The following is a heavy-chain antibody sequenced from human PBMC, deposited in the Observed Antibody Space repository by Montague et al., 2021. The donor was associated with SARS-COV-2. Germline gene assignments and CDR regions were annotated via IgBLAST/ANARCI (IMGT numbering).Heavy chain of an antibody. CDR3: ARLSDGVVPSPILGVGPYYSYYSMDV. J-gene: IGHJ6*03. Sequence: SETLSLTCAVHGTSFSGYYWNWIRQPPGKGLEWIGEINHGGSTKYSPSLKSRLTISADTSKNQFSLKLTSVAAADTAVYYCARLSDGVVPSPILGVGPYYSYYSMDVWGRGTTVTVSS. V-gene: IGHV4-34*01. D-gene: IGHD3-10*01. CDR2: INHGGST. CDR1: GTSFSGYY.